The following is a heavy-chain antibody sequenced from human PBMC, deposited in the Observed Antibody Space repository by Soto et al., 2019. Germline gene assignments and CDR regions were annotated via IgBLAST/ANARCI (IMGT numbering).Heavy chain of an antibody. V-gene: IGHV3-48*03. CDR1: GFTFSSYE. CDR3: ARSRYYYDSRGYYVFAX. CDR2: ISSSGSTI. D-gene: IGHD3-22*01. Sequence: GGSLRLSCAASGFTFSSYEMNWVRQAPGKGLEWVSDISSSGSTIYYADSVKGRFTISRDNHKKSLYLQMNSLRAEDTAVYCCARSRYYYDSRGYYVFAXWGQGTLVTVSX. J-gene: IGHJ4*02.